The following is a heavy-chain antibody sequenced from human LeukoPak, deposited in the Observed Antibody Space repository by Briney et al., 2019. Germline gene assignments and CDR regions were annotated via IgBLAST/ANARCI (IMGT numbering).Heavy chain of an antibody. D-gene: IGHD4-17*01. CDR3: ARCDYGDSYFDY. V-gene: IGHV3-48*03. CDR1: GFTFSSYE. Sequence: GGSLRLSCAASGFTFSSYEMNWVRQAPGKGLEWVSYISSSGSTIYYADSVKGRFTISRDNAKNSLYLQMNSLRAEDTAVHYCARCDYGDSYFDYWGQGTLVTVSS. J-gene: IGHJ4*02. CDR2: ISSSGSTI.